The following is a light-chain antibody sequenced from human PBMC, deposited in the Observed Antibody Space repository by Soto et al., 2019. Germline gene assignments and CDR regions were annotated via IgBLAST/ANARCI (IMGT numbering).Light chain of an antibody. CDR3: CSYAGSSV. J-gene: IGLJ7*01. CDR1: FSTIGIHNL. CDR2: EVN. V-gene: IGLV2-23*02. Sequence: QSVLTQPASVSGSPGQSITISCSGTFSTIGIHNLVSWYQQHPGKAPKLMIFEVNKRPSGVSNRFSGSKSGNTASLTISGLQAEDEADYYCCSYAGSSVFGGGTKLTVL.